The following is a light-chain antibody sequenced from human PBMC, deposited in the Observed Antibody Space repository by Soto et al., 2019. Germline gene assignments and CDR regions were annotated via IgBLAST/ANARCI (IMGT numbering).Light chain of an antibody. CDR2: DAS. CDR3: QQYNSYSTT. V-gene: IGKV1-5*01. CDR1: QSISSW. J-gene: IGKJ1*01. Sequence: DIQMTQSPSTLSPSVGERVTITCRPSQSISSWLAWYQQKPGKAPKLLIYDASSLESGVPSRFSGSGSGTEFTLTISSLQPDDFATYYCQQYNSYSTTFGQGTKVEIK.